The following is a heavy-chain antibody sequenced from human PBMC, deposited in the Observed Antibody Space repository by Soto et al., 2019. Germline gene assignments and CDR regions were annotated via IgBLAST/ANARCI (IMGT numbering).Heavy chain of an antibody. V-gene: IGHV3-64D*08. J-gene: IGHJ5*02. Sequence: GGSLRLSCSASGFTFSSYAMHWVRQAPGKGLEYVSAISSNGGSTYYADSVKGRFTISRDNSKNTLYLQMSSLRAEDTAVYYCVKDAVESSGLGWWFDPWGQGTLVTVSS. D-gene: IGHD6-19*01. CDR3: VKDAVESSGLGWWFDP. CDR1: GFTFSSYA. CDR2: ISSNGGST.